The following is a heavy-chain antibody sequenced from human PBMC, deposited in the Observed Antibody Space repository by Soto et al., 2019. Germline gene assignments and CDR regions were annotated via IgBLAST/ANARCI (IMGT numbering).Heavy chain of an antibody. Sequence: SETLSLTCTVSGGSVSSGSYYWSWIRQPPGKGLEWIGYIYYSGSTNYNPSLKSRVTISVDTSKNQFSLRLSSVTAADTAVFYCAASGSYLGYYYYGMDVWGQGTTVTVSS. D-gene: IGHD1-26*01. CDR1: GGSVSSGSYY. V-gene: IGHV4-61*01. CDR3: AASGSYLGYYYYGMDV. CDR2: IYYSGST. J-gene: IGHJ6*02.